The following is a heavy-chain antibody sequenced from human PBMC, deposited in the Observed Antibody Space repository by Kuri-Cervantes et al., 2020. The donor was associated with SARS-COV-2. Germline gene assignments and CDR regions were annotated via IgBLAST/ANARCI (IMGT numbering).Heavy chain of an antibody. Sequence: SVKVSCKASGGTFSSYAISWVRQAPGQGLEWMGGIIPIFGTANYAQKFQGRVTITTDTSASTAYMELRSLRSDDTAVYYCAKTGEEWVFDYWGQGTLVTVSS. CDR2: IIPIFGTA. CDR1: GGTFSSYA. D-gene: IGHD7-27*01. J-gene: IGHJ4*02. V-gene: IGHV1-69*05. CDR3: AKTGEEWVFDY.